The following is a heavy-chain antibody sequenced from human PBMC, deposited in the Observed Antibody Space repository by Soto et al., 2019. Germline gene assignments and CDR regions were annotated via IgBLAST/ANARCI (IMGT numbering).Heavy chain of an antibody. J-gene: IGHJ6*02. D-gene: IGHD3-10*01. CDR2: IIPSFVTA. V-gene: IGHV1-69*12. CDR1: GGTFSSYA. Sequence: QVQLVQSGAEVKKPGSSVKVSCKASGGTFSSYAISWVRQAPGQGLEWMGGIIPSFVTANYAQKFQGRVTITADESTSTAYMELSSVRAEDTAVYYCAREGGSGNYRYYAMDVWGQGTTVTVSS. CDR3: AREGGSGNYRYYAMDV.